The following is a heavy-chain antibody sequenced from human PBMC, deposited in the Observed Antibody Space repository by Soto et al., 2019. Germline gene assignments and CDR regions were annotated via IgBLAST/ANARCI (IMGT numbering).Heavy chain of an antibody. CDR1: GGTFSSYA. CDR3: ARDQAMAQFDY. Sequence: GASVKVSCKASGGTFSSYAISWVRQAPGQGLEWMGGIIPIFGTANYAQKFQGRVTITADESTSTAYMELRSLRSDDTAVYYCARDQAMAQFDYWGQGTLFTVSS. CDR2: IIPIFGTA. J-gene: IGHJ4*02. D-gene: IGHD5-18*01. V-gene: IGHV1-69*13.